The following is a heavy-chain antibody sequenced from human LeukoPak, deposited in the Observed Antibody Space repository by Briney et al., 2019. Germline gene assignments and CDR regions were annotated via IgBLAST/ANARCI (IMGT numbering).Heavy chain of an antibody. V-gene: IGHV3-9*01. CDR2: ISWNSGSI. J-gene: IGHJ4*02. Sequence: GGSLRLSCAASEFTFDDYAMHWVRQAPGKGLEWVSGISWNSGSIGYADSVKGRFTISRDNAKNSLYLQMNSLRAEDTALYYCAKDLMLLGYCSGGSCSAFDYWGQGTPVTVSS. D-gene: IGHD2-15*01. CDR1: EFTFDDYA. CDR3: AKDLMLLGYCSGGSCSAFDY.